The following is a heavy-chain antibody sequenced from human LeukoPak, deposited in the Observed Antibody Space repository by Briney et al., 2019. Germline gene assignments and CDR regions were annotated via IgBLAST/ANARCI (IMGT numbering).Heavy chain of an antibody. CDR1: GFTVNSKY. V-gene: IGHV3-53*01. CDR3: AREVDLNYYGMDV. D-gene: IGHD2-15*01. CDR2: MYSGGTA. J-gene: IGHJ6*02. Sequence: PGGSLRLSCAASGFTVNSKYMSWVRQAPGKGLEWVSVMYSGGTAFYADSVKGRFTISRDNAKNSLYLQMNSLRAEDTAVYYCAREVDLNYYGMDVWGQGTTVTVSS.